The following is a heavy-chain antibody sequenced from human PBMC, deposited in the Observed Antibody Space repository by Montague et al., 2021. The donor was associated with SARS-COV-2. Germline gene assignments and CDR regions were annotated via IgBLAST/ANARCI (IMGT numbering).Heavy chain of an antibody. CDR3: TRTTDDSALAATF. Sequence: SETLSLTCTVSGVSISSYYWTWIRQPPGKGLEWIGFIYYSGSTNYNPSLKSRVTISVDTSKNQFSLKLSSVTAADTAVYYCTRTTDDSALAATFWGQGTLVTVSS. D-gene: IGHD6-19*01. V-gene: IGHV4-59*08. CDR2: IYYSGST. J-gene: IGHJ4*02. CDR1: GVSISSYY.